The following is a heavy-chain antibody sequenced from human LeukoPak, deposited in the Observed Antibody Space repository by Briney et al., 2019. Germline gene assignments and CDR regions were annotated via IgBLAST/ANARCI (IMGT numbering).Heavy chain of an antibody. Sequence: ASVKVSCKASGYIFTSYYMHWVRQAPGQGLEWLGVINPSDGSTSYVQKFQGRVTMTRDTSTSTVYMELSSLTSDDTAMYYCARDPPRTAGTVTLYYYYYYGMDVWGQGTTVTVSS. J-gene: IGHJ6*02. CDR1: GYIFTSYY. D-gene: IGHD4-17*01. V-gene: IGHV1-46*01. CDR2: INPSDGST. CDR3: ARDPPRTAGTVTLYYYYYYGMDV.